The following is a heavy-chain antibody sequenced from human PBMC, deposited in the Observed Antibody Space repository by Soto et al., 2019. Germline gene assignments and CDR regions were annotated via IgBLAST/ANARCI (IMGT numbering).Heavy chain of an antibody. CDR2: TSGGGGST. V-gene: IGHV3-23*01. CDR3: AKGRYRIGWYDPYFDY. J-gene: IGHJ4*02. D-gene: IGHD6-19*01. Sequence: EVQLLEAGGGLVQPGGSLRLSCAASGFTFNSSAMSWVRQAPGKGLEWVSTTSGGGGSTYYADSVKGRFTISRDNSKNTLYLQTNSLRADDTAVYYCAKGRYRIGWYDPYFDYWGQGPLVTVPS. CDR1: GFTFNSSA.